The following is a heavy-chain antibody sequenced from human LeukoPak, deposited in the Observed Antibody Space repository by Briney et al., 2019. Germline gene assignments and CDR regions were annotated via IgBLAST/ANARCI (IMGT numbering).Heavy chain of an antibody. J-gene: IGHJ4*02. Sequence: GGSLRLSCAASGFTFSSYWMHWVRQAPVKGLVWVSRINSDGSSTSYADSVKGRFTISRDNAKNTLYLQMNSLRAEDTAVYYCARDNWSYFDYWGQGTLVTVSS. CDR3: ARDNWSYFDY. CDR2: INSDGSST. CDR1: GFTFSSYW. D-gene: IGHD1-20*01. V-gene: IGHV3-74*01.